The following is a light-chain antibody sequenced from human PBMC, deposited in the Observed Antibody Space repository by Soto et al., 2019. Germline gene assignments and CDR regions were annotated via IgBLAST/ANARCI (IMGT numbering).Light chain of an antibody. CDR2: DVT. CDR1: SSDVGGYNY. CDR3: SSYTSGNPLGV. Sequence: QSALTQPASVSGSPGQSITISCTGTSSDVGGYNYVSWYQLHPGKAPKLIIFDVTNRPSGVSTRFSGSKSGNTASLTISGLQAEDEADYYCSSYTSGNPLGVFGGGTKLTV. V-gene: IGLV2-14*03. J-gene: IGLJ2*01.